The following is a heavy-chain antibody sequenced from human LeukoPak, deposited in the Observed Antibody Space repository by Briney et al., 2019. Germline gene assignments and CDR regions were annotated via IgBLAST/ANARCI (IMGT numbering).Heavy chain of an antibody. D-gene: IGHD5-18*01. V-gene: IGHV1-2*02. CDR2: INPNSGGT. J-gene: IGHJ4*02. CDR3: ARRGIQLWLPDY. Sequence: ASVKVSCKASGYTFTGYYMHWVRQAPGQGLEWMGWINPNSGGTNYAQKLQGRVTMTTDTSTSTAYMELRSLRSDDTAVYYCARRGIQLWLPDYWGQGTLVTVSS. CDR1: GYTFTGYY.